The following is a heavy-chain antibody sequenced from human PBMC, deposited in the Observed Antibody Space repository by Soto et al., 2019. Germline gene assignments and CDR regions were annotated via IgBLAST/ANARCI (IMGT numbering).Heavy chain of an antibody. V-gene: IGHV1-46*01. CDR2: INPSGGST. CDR3: AREGQLGGWFDP. J-gene: IGHJ5*02. Sequence: QVQLVQSGAEVKKPGASVKVSCKASGYTFTSYYIHWVRQAPGQGLEWMGIINPSGGSTSYAQKFQGRVTMTRDTSTSTVYMELSSLRSEDTAVYYCAREGQLGGWFDPWGQGTLVTVSS. D-gene: IGHD6-6*01. CDR1: GYTFTSYY.